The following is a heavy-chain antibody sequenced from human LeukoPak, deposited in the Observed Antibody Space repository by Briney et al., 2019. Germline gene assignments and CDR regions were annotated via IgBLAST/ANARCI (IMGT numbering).Heavy chain of an antibody. D-gene: IGHD6-19*01. CDR3: ARDLYSSGWYWFDP. J-gene: IGHJ5*02. Sequence: RAGGSLRLSCAASGFTFSSYSMTWVRQAPGKGLEWVSSISSSSSYIYYAGSVKGRFTISRDNAKSSLYLQMNSLRAEDTAVYYCARDLYSSGWYWFDPWGQGTLVTVSS. V-gene: IGHV3-21*01. CDR1: GFTFSSYS. CDR2: ISSSSSYI.